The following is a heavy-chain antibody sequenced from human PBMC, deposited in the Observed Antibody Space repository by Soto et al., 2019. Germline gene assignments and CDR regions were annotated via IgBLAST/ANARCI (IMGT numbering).Heavy chain of an antibody. Sequence: SVKVSCKASGGTFSSYAISWVRQAHGQGLEWMGGIIPIFGTANYAQKFQGRVTITADESTSTAYMELSSLRYEDTAVYYCARCIGYCSGGSCLSGSYYGMDVWGQGTTVTVSS. CDR2: IIPIFGTA. CDR1: GGTFSSYA. V-gene: IGHV1-69*13. CDR3: ARCIGYCSGGSCLSGSYYGMDV. D-gene: IGHD2-15*01. J-gene: IGHJ6*02.